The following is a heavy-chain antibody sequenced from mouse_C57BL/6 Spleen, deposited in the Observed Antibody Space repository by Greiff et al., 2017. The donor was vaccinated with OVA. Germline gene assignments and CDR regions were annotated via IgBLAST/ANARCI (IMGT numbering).Heavy chain of an antibody. D-gene: IGHD1-1*01. V-gene: IGHV1-26*01. Sequence: VQLQQSGPELVKPGASVKISCKASGYTFTDYYMNWVKQSHGKSLEWIGDINPNNGGTSYNQKFKGKATLTVDKSSSTAYMELRSLTSEDSAVYYCARPFMTTVDYWYFDVWGTGTTVTVSS. CDR1: GYTFTDYY. CDR3: ARPFMTTVDYWYFDV. CDR2: INPNNGGT. J-gene: IGHJ1*03.